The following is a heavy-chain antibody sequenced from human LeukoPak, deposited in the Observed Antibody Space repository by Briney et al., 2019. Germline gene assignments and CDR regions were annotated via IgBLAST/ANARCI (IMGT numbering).Heavy chain of an antibody. CDR1: GFTFGSYA. CDR2: ISGSGGST. Sequence: PGGSLRLSCAASGFTFGSYAMSWVRQAPGKGLEWVSAISGSGGSTYYADSVKGRFTISRDNSKNTLYLQMNSLRAEDTAVYYCAKGGKGGPLGYYYMDVWGKGTTVTVSS. J-gene: IGHJ6*03. V-gene: IGHV3-23*01. D-gene: IGHD1-26*01. CDR3: AKGGKGGPLGYYYMDV.